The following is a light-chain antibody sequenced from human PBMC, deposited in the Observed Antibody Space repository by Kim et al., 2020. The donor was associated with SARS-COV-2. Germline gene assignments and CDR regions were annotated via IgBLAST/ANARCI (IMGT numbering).Light chain of an antibody. CDR3: QQYNSYWT. J-gene: IGKJ1*01. CDR1: QNINNW. V-gene: IGKV1-5*03. CDR2: EAI. Sequence: DIQMTQSPSTLSASVGDGVTITCRASQNINNWLAWYQQKPGKAPKLLIYEAIRLHTGVPSRFTGSGFGTEFTLTISSLQPDDFATYYCQQYNSYWTVGQGTKVDSK.